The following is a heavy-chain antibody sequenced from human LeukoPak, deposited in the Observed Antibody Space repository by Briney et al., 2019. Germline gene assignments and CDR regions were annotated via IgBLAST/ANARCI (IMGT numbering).Heavy chain of an antibody. J-gene: IGHJ3*02. CDR1: GYTFTSYG. V-gene: IGHV1-18*01. Sequence: ASVTVSFTASGYTFTSYGISWVRQAPGQGLEWMGWISAYNGNTNYSQKLQGRLTMTTDTSTSTAYMELRSLRSDDTAVYYCARFGLGKHIEVAGSPFDIWGQGTMVTVSS. D-gene: IGHD6-19*01. CDR3: ARFGLGKHIEVAGSPFDI. CDR2: ISAYNGNT.